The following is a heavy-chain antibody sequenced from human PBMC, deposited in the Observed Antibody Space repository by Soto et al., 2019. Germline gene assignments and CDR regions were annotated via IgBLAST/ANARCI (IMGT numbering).Heavy chain of an antibody. CDR2: MNPNSGDT. D-gene: IGHD2-2*01. Sequence: ASVKVSCKASGYTFTSYDINWVRQATGQGLEWMGWMNPNSGDTGYAQKFQGRVTMTRNTSISTAYMELSSLRSEDTAVYYCARVWDIVVVPAFSGMDVWGQGTTVTVSS. V-gene: IGHV1-8*01. CDR3: ARVWDIVVVPAFSGMDV. CDR1: GYTFTSYD. J-gene: IGHJ6*02.